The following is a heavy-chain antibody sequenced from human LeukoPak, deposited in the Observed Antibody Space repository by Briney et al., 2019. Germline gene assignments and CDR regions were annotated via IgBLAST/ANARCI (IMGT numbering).Heavy chain of an antibody. V-gene: IGHV4-34*01. J-gene: IGHJ4*02. CDR1: GGSFSGYY. CDR3: ARLGDSSGYYAFDY. CDR2: INHSGST. Sequence: SETLSLTCAVYGGSFSGYYWSWIRQPPGKGLEWIGEINHSGSTNYNPSLKSRVTISVDKSKNQFSLKLSSVTAADTAVYYCARLGDSSGYYAFDYWGQGTLVTVSS. D-gene: IGHD3-22*01.